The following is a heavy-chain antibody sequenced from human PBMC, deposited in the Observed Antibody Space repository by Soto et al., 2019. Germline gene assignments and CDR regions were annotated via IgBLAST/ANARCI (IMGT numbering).Heavy chain of an antibody. CDR3: GRENYGNSASADP. V-gene: IGHV1-8*01. CDR2: MNPNSGNT. Sequence: QVQLVQSGAEVKKPGASVKVSWKASGYTFRSYDINGVRQATGQGLEWMGWMNPNSGNTGYAQKFQGRVTMTRNNCIRIAYLELSSPTSEARAVYCCGRENYGNSASADPWGQAPLVTSSS. CDR1: GYTFRSYD. J-gene: IGHJ5*02. D-gene: IGHD3-10*01.